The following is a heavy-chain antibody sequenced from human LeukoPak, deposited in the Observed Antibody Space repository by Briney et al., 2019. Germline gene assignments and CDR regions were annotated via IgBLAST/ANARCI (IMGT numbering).Heavy chain of an antibody. J-gene: IGHJ4*02. D-gene: IGHD4-23*01. CDR2: IYYSGST. V-gene: IGHV4-61*01. CDR1: GDSISSSSYY. Sequence: PSETLSLTCTVSGDSISSSSYYWSWIRQPPGKGLEWIGYIYYSGSTNYNPSLKSRVTISVDTSKNQFSLKLSSVTAADTAVYYCARKSGGWPLSYFDYWGQGTLVTVSS. CDR3: ARKSGGWPLSYFDY.